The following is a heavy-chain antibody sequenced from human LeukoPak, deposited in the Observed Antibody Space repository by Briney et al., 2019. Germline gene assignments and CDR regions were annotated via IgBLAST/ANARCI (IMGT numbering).Heavy chain of an antibody. Sequence: ASVKVSCKASGYTFTGYYMHWVRQAPGQGLEWMGWINPNSGGTNYAQKFQGWVTMTRGTSISTAYMELSRLRSDDTAVYYCARGPRTAMGDFDYWGQGTLVTVSS. D-gene: IGHD5-18*01. J-gene: IGHJ4*02. V-gene: IGHV1-2*04. CDR3: ARGPRTAMGDFDY. CDR1: GYTFTGYY. CDR2: INPNSGGT.